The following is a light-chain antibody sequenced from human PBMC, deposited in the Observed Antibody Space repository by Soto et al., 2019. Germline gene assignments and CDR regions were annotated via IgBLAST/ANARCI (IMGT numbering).Light chain of an antibody. V-gene: IGKV3-15*01. J-gene: IGKJ5*01. CDR3: QQYNNWPIT. CDR1: QSVSSN. Sequence: EIVMTQSPATLSVSPGERATLSCRASQSVSSNLAWYQQKPGQAPRLLIYGASTRATGIPARVSGSGSGTEVTLTISSLQSEDFAIYYGQQYNNWPITFGQGTRLEIK. CDR2: GAS.